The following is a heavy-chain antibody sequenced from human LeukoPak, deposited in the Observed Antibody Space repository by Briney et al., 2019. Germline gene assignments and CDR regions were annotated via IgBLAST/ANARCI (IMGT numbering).Heavy chain of an antibody. Sequence: ASVKVSCKASGYTFTGYYMHWVRQAPGQGLEWMGWINPNSGGTNYAQKFQGRVTMTRNTSISTAYMELSRLRSDDTAVYHCARAHIVGATPDYWGQGTLVTVSS. CDR1: GYTFTGYY. CDR2: INPNSGGT. V-gene: IGHV1-2*02. J-gene: IGHJ4*02. CDR3: ARAHIVGATPDY. D-gene: IGHD1-26*01.